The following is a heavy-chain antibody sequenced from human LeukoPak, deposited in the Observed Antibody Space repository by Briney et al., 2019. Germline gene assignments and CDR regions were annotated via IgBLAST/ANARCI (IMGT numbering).Heavy chain of an antibody. CDR1: GFTFSSYS. D-gene: IGHD2-2*01. CDR2: IISSSSTI. J-gene: IGHJ6*04. CDR3: ARDGGDQLPVPNQFGLDV. Sequence: QTGGSLRLSCAASGFTFSSYSMNWVRQAPGKGLEWVSYIISSSSTIYYADSVKGRFTISRDNAKNTLYLQMNSLRAEDTAVYYCARDGGDQLPVPNQFGLDVWGKGTTVTVSS. V-gene: IGHV3-48*04.